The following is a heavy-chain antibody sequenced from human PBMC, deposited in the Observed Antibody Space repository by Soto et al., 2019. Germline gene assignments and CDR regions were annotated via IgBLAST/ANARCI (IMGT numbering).Heavy chain of an antibody. CDR3: AKFFVETGSNSGWPWSFHY. J-gene: IGHJ4*02. CDR1: GFTFSNYA. Sequence: EVQLLESGGGLVQPGRSLRLSCAASGFTFSNYAMSWVRQAPGQGLDWVSAISGSGGTTYYADSVKGQFTISRDNSKTTLFLQMNSLRAEDAAVYYCAKFFVETGSNSGWPWSFHYWGQGTLVTVSS. V-gene: IGHV3-23*01. CDR2: ISGSGGTT. D-gene: IGHD6-25*01.